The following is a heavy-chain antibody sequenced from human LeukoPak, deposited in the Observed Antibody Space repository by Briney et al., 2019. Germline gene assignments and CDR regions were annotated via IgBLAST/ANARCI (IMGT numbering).Heavy chain of an antibody. J-gene: IGHJ5*02. V-gene: IGHV4-34*01. D-gene: IGHD6-19*01. CDR1: GGSFSGYY. Sequence: SETPSLTCAVYGGSFSGYYWSWIRQPPGKGLEWIGEINHSGSTNYNPSLKSRVSISVDTSKNQFSLKLSSVTAADTAVYYCARSRLQWLVRGWLDPWGQGTLVTVSS. CDR2: INHSGST. CDR3: ARSRLQWLVRGWLDP.